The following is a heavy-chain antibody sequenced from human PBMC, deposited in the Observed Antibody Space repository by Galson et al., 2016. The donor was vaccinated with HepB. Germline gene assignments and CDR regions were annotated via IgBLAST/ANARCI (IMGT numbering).Heavy chain of an antibody. CDR2: TYK. Sequence: CAISGDSVSSNSVAWNWIRQSPSRGLEWLGRTYKNYATSVKSRITINSDTSKNQFSLHLNSVTPYDTAVYYCARGIWNSFDVWGQGTVVTVSS. D-gene: IGHD2-15*01. V-gene: IGHV6-1*01. J-gene: IGHJ3*01. CDR1: GDSVSSNSVA. CDR3: ARGIWNSFDV.